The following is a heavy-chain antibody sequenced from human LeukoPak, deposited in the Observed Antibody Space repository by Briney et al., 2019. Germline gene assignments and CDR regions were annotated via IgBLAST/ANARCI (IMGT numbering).Heavy chain of an antibody. Sequence: GGSLRLSCAASGFTFSSYAMHWVRQAPGKGLEWVAVISYDGSNKYYADSVKGRFTISRDNSKNTLYLQMNSLRAEDTAVYYCASLGIAGDAFDIWGQGTMVTVSS. CDR3: ASLGIAGDAFDI. V-gene: IGHV3-30*04. D-gene: IGHD6-13*01. CDR2: ISYDGSNK. J-gene: IGHJ3*02. CDR1: GFTFSSYA.